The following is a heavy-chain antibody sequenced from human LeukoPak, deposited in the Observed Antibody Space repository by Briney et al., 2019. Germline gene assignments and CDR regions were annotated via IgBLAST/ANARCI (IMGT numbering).Heavy chain of an antibody. J-gene: IGHJ4*02. CDR3: ARERKSSTSMDY. D-gene: IGHD2-2*01. V-gene: IGHV3-74*01. CDR1: GFTFSSYW. CDR2: INTDGSTI. Sequence: GGSLRLSCAPSGFTFSSYWMHWVRQAPGKGLVWVSRINTDGSTITYADSVKGRFTISRDNAKNTLYLQMNSLRGEDTAVCFCARERKSSTSMDYWGQGTLVTVSS.